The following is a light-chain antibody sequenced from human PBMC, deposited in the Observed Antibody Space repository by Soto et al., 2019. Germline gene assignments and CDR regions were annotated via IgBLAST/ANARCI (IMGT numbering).Light chain of an antibody. Sequence: QSVLTQPPSVSGAPGQWVTLSCTGGSSNTGAGYDVHWYQQLPGTAPKLLIYGNSKRPSGVPDRFAGSKSGTSASLAITGLQDEDEADYYCQSNDSSLSVVFGGGTKLTFL. CDR2: GNS. V-gene: IGLV1-40*01. CDR3: QSNDSSLSVV. J-gene: IGLJ2*01. CDR1: SSNTGAGYD.